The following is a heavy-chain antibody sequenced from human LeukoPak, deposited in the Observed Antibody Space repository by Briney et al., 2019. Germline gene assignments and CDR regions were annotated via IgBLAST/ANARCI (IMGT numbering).Heavy chain of an antibody. Sequence: PSETLSLTCTVSGDSISSYYWAWIRQPAGKGLEWIGRIYTSESTNYNPSLKSRVTISADKSKNQFSLKLSSVTAADTAVYYCARAGGGSGSSPLYYYYMDVWGKGTTVTVSS. J-gene: IGHJ6*03. CDR1: GDSISSYY. V-gene: IGHV4-4*07. CDR2: IYTSEST. D-gene: IGHD3-10*01. CDR3: ARAGGGSGSSPLYYYYMDV.